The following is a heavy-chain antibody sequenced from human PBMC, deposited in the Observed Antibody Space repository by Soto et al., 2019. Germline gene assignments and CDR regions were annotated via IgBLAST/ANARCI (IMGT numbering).Heavy chain of an antibody. V-gene: IGHV3-23*01. CDR1: GFTYSSYA. Sequence: EVQLLESGGGLVQPGGSLRLSCAASGFTYSSYAMNWVRQAPGKGLEWVSAISAAGASTYYADSVKGRFTISRDNSKKTLYLQMSSLRAEDTAVYYCAKGRYEKYQLTFDYWGQGTLVTVSS. J-gene: IGHJ4*02. CDR2: ISAAGAST. CDR3: AKGRYEKYQLTFDY. D-gene: IGHD2-2*01.